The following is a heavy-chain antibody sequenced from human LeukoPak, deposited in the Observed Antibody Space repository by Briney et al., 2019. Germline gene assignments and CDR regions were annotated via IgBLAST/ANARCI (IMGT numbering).Heavy chain of an antibody. Sequence: GGSLRLSGAASGFIFADNGMSWVRQAPGKGLERVSGINWDGGSTGYADSVKGRFTISRDNSKNTLYLQMNSLRAEDTAVYYCAKVTSGWYRGGFDYWGQGTLVTVSS. CDR3: AKVTSGWYRGGFDY. J-gene: IGHJ4*02. V-gene: IGHV3-20*04. CDR2: INWDGGST. D-gene: IGHD6-19*01. CDR1: GFIFADNG.